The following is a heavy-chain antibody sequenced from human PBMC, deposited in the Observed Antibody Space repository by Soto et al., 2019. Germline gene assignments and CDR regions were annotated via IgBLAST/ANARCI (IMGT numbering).Heavy chain of an antibody. D-gene: IGHD3-3*01. CDR3: ARAGIVPPTTGKGEGLRFLEWLSRAYFDY. J-gene: IGHJ4*02. V-gene: IGHV1-46*01. CDR2: INPSGGST. Sequence: ASVKVSCKASGGTFSSYTISWVRQAPGQGLEWMGIINPSGGSTSYAQKFQGRVTMTRDTSTSTVYMELSSLRSEDTAVYYCARAGIVPPTTGKGEGLRFLEWLSRAYFDYWGLG. CDR1: GGTFSSYT.